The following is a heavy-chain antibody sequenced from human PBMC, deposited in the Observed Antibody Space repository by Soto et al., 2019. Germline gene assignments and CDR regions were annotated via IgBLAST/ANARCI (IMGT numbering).Heavy chain of an antibody. CDR3: ARRDGLNFYFDY. CDR2: IYPGDSAT. J-gene: IGHJ4*02. V-gene: IGHV5-51*01. CDR1: GFSFPNYW. D-gene: IGHD1-1*01. Sequence: EVQVVQSAAEVKKPGESLKISCKGSGFSFPNYWIGWVRQMPGKGLEWMGIIYPGDSATRYSPSFQGQVTISADKSISTAYLQWSSLKASDTAMYYCARRDGLNFYFDYWGQGTLVTVSS.